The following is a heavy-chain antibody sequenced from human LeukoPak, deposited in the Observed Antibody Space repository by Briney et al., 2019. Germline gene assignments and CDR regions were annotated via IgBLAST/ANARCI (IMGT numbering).Heavy chain of an antibody. V-gene: IGHV5-10-1*01. CDR2: IDPSDSYT. J-gene: IGHJ4*02. D-gene: IGHD1-26*01. Sequence: GESLRISCKGSGYSFASYWISWVRQMPGEGLEWMGRIDPSDSYTNYSPSFQDHVTISVDRSINTAYLQWSSLKASDTAMYYCARLSVGTYSPFDFWGQGSLVTVSS. CDR1: GYSFASYW. CDR3: ARLSVGTYSPFDF.